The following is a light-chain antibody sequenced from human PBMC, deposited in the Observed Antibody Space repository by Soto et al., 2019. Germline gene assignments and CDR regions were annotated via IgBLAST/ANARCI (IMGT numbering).Light chain of an antibody. CDR3: SSYAGSNDNYV. CDR2: EVT. V-gene: IGLV2-8*01. J-gene: IGLJ1*01. Sequence: QSVLTQPPSASGSPGQSVPISCTGTSSDVGDYNYVSWYQQHPGQAPKLMIYEVTKRPSGVPDRFSGSKSGNTASLTVSGLQAEDEADYYCSSYAGSNDNYVFGTGTKVTVL. CDR1: SSDVGDYNY.